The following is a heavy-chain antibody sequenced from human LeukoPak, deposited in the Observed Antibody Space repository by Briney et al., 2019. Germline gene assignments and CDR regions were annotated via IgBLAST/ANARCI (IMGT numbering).Heavy chain of an antibody. CDR3: AKENFPTVVTPKIESYYYMDV. Sequence: GGSLRLSCAASGFTFSSYGMHWVRQAPGKGLEWVAFIRYDGSNKYYADSVKGRFTISRDNSKNTLYLQMNSLRAEDTAVYYCAKENFPTVVTPKIESYYYMDVWGKGTTVTVSS. D-gene: IGHD4-23*01. CDR2: IRYDGSNK. V-gene: IGHV3-30*02. CDR1: GFTFSSYG. J-gene: IGHJ6*03.